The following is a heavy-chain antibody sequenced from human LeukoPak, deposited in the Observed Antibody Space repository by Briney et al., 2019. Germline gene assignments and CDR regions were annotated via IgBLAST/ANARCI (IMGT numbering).Heavy chain of an antibody. CDR1: GGPFSGYY. CDR2: INHNGYT. D-gene: IGHD7-27*01. V-gene: IGHV4-34*01. CDR3: ARAGTGDRSAVFDY. J-gene: IGHJ4*02. Sequence: SETLSLTCTVYGGPFSGYYWNWIRQPPGKGLEWIGEINHNGYTNYNPSLESRVTISVDTSKNQFSLKVYSLTAADTAVYFCARAGTGDRSAVFDYWGQEILVTVSS.